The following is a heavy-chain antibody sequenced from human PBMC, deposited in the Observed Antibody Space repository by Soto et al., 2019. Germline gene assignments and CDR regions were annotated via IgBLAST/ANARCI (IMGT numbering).Heavy chain of an antibody. CDR3: AKGDIVVVPAAMNPYYYYYGMDV. J-gene: IGHJ6*02. V-gene: IGHV3-23*01. CDR2: ISGSGGST. Sequence: GGSLRLSCAASGFTFSSYAMSWVRQAPGKGLEWVSAISGSGGSTYYADSVKGRLTISRDNSKNTLYLQMNSLRAEDTAVYYCAKGDIVVVPAAMNPYYYYYGMDVWGQGTTVTVSS. D-gene: IGHD2-2*01. CDR1: GFTFSSYA.